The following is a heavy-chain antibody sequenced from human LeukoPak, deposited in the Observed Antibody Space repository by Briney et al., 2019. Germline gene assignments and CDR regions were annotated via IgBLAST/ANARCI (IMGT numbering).Heavy chain of an antibody. Sequence: ASVKVSCKASGGTFSSYAISWVRQAPGQGLEWMGGIIPIFGTANYAQKFQGRVTITADESTSTAYMELSSLRSEDTAVYYCAREGSEMAYNWFDPWGQGTLVTVSS. D-gene: IGHD5-24*01. V-gene: IGHV1-69*13. CDR1: GGTFSSYA. CDR3: AREGSEMAYNWFDP. J-gene: IGHJ5*02. CDR2: IIPIFGTA.